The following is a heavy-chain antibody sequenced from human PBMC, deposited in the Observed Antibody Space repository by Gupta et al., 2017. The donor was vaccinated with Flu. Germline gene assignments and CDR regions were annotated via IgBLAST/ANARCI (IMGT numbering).Heavy chain of an antibody. D-gene: IGHD5-12*01. V-gene: IGHV3-15*01. CDR2: MKSKTDGGTT. CDR3: TYYSGYEYNY. CDR1: TFSNAW. Sequence: TFSNAWMSWVRQAPGKGLEWVGRMKSKTDGGTTDYAAPVKGRFTISRDDSKNTLYLQMNSLKTEDTAVYYCTYYSGYEYNYWGQGTLVTVSS. J-gene: IGHJ4*02.